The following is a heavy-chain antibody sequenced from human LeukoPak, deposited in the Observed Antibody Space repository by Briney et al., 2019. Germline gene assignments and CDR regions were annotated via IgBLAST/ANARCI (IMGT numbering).Heavy chain of an antibody. Sequence: SLTLSLTCTVSGGSISSSDYYWSWIRQPPGKGLEWIGYIDYSGSTYYNPSLKSRVTISLDTSKNQFSLRLTSVTAADTAVYYCARDRWDTSGYYSTFDYWGRGTLVTVSS. CDR1: GGSISSSDYY. V-gene: IGHV4-30-4*08. D-gene: IGHD3-22*01. CDR2: IDYSGST. J-gene: IGHJ4*02. CDR3: ARDRWDTSGYYSTFDY.